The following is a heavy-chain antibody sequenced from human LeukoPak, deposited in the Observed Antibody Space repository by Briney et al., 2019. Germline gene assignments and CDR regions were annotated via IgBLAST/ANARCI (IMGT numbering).Heavy chain of an antibody. V-gene: IGHV3-30*04. J-gene: IGHJ6*03. CDR2: ISYDGGEK. Sequence: GGSLRLSCVASVFNFSSYAMHWVRQAPGKGLEWVALISYDGGEKYYADSVKGRFTISRDNSKNTLSLQINSLTAEDTAVYYCARSASSGWVYYYYNYMYVWGKGTTVTVSS. D-gene: IGHD6-19*01. CDR3: ARSASSGWVYYYYNYMYV. CDR1: VFNFSSYA.